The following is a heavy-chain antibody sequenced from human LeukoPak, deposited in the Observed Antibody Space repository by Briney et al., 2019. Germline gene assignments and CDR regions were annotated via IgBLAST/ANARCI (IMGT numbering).Heavy chain of an antibody. Sequence: SETLSLTCTVSGDSISSSNYYWGWIRQPPGKGLEWIGSIYYSGSTYYNPSLKSRVTISVDTSKNQFSLKLSSVTAADTAVYYCVRPRNSYADLYYFDYWGQRTLVTVSS. J-gene: IGHJ4*02. D-gene: IGHD5-18*01. CDR1: GDSISSSNYY. V-gene: IGHV4-39*01. CDR2: IYYSGST. CDR3: VRPRNSYADLYYFDY.